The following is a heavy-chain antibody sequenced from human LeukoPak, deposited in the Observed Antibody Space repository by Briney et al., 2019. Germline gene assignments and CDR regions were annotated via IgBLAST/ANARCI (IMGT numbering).Heavy chain of an antibody. CDR1: GGTFSSYA. Sequence: RASVKVSCKASGGTFSSYAISWVRQAPGQGLEWMGRIIPILGIANYAQKFQGRVTITADKSTSTAYMELSSLRSEDTAVYYCARDASLYYYDSSGYYSRWGQGTLVTVSS. V-gene: IGHV1-69*04. J-gene: IGHJ4*02. D-gene: IGHD3-22*01. CDR2: IIPILGIA. CDR3: ARDASLYYYDSSGYYSR.